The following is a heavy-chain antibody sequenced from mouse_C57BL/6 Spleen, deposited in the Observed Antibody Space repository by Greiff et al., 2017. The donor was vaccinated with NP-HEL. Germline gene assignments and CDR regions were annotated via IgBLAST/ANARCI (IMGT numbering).Heavy chain of an antibody. J-gene: IGHJ1*03. CDR1: GFTFSSYA. CDR2: ISDGGSYT. CDR3: AGGSSYDWYFDV. Sequence: EVQRVESGGGLVKPGGSLKLSCAASGFTFSSYAMSWVRQTPEKRLEWVATISDGGSYTYYPDNVKGRFTISRDNAKNNLYLQMSHLKSEDTAMYYCAGGSSYDWYFDVWGTGTTVTVSS. D-gene: IGHD1-1*01. V-gene: IGHV5-4*01.